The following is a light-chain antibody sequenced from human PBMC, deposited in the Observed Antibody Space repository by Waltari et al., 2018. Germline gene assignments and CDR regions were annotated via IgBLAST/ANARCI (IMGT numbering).Light chain of an antibody. Sequence: QSGLTPPPSVSGAPGQRVTISCTGTSLNIGTDSDVHWYQGLPGTAPKLLIFGNNNRPSGVPDRFSGSKSGTSASLAITGLQAEDEADYYCQSYDSSLIASVFGGGTKLTVL. CDR1: SLNIGTDSD. V-gene: IGLV1-40*01. CDR3: QSYDSSLIASV. J-gene: IGLJ2*01. CDR2: GNN.